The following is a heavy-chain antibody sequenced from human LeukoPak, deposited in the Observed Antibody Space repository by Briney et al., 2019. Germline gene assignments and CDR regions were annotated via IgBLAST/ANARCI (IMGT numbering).Heavy chain of an antibody. CDR2: FDPEDGET. CDR3: ATDRGDPWPTALDY. Sequence: GASVKVSCKVSGYTLTELSMHWVRRAPGKGLEWMGGFDPEDGETIYAQKFQGRVTMTEDTSTDTAYMELSSLRSEDTAVYYCATDRGDPWPTALDYWGPGALVTVSS. D-gene: IGHD3-10*01. V-gene: IGHV1-24*01. J-gene: IGHJ4*02. CDR1: GYTLTELS.